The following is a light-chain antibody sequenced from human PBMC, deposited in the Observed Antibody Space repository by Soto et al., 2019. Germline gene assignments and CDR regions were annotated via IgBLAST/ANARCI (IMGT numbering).Light chain of an antibody. CDR2: GAF. CDR3: QQYNDWPPT. Sequence: EKVMTQSPATLSVSPGEGATLSCRASQSVSSTVAWYQQKPGQAPRLLISGAFTRATGVPARFSGSGSGTDFSLTITSLQSEDVGVYYCQQYNDWPPTFGQGTRVEIK. V-gene: IGKV3-15*01. J-gene: IGKJ1*01. CDR1: QSVSST.